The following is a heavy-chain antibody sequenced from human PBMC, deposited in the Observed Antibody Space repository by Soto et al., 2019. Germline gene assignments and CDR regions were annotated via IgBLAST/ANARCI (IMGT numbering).Heavy chain of an antibody. J-gene: IGHJ6*02. Sequence: GASVKGSCKASGGTFSSYAISWVRQAPGQGLEWMGGIIPIFGTANYAQKFQGRVTITADESTSTAYMELSSLRSEDTAVYYCARDGYKTNGMDVWGQGTTVTVSS. D-gene: IGHD5-12*01. CDR3: ARDGYKTNGMDV. CDR1: GGTFSSYA. V-gene: IGHV1-69*01. CDR2: IIPIFGTA.